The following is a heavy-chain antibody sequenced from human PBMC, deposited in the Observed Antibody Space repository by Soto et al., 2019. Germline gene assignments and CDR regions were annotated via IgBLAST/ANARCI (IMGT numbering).Heavy chain of an antibody. CDR2: IYYSGST. Sequence: SETLSLTCTVSGGSISSYYWSWIRQPPGNGLEWIGYIYYSGSTNYNPSLKSRVTISVDTSKNQFSLKLSSVTAADTAWYYCARGGSYYGGYYYYGMDVWGQGTTVTVSS. V-gene: IGHV4-59*01. CDR3: ARGGSYYGGYYYYGMDV. CDR1: GGSISSYY. J-gene: IGHJ6*02. D-gene: IGHD1-26*01.